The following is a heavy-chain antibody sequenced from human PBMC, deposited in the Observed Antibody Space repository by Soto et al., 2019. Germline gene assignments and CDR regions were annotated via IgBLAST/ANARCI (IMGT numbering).Heavy chain of an antibody. CDR2: ISYDGSNK. J-gene: IGHJ4*02. CDR1: GFTFSSYA. D-gene: IGHD3-22*01. CDR3: ARDLYYYDSSGYSYYFDY. Sequence: QPGGSLRLSCAASGFTFSSYAMHWVRQAPGKGLEWVAVISYDGSNKYYADSVKGRFTISRDNSKNTLYLQMNSLRAEDTAVYYCARDLYYYDSSGYSYYFDYWGQGTLVTVSS. V-gene: IGHV3-30-3*01.